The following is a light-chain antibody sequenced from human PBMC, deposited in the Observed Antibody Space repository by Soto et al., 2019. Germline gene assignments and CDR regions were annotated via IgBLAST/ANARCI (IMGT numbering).Light chain of an antibody. CDR2: GSA. CDR3: QQYTNWPPIT. J-gene: IGKJ5*01. V-gene: IGKV3-15*01. CDR1: QSVFSS. Sequence: EIVLTQSPGTLSLSPGERATLSCRASQSVFSSLAWYQQRPGQAPRLLIYGSATRATGIPDRFSGSGSGADFTLTISNLQSEDFAVYYCQQYTNWPPITFGQGTRLEIK.